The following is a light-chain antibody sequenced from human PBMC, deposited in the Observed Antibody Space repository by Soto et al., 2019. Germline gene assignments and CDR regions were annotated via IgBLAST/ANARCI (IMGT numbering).Light chain of an antibody. CDR1: QSVKSSY. CDR2: GTS. Sequence: EIVLTQSPGNMSVSXGERATLPXRASQSVKSSYLAWYQHKPGQAPRLLIYGTSSRATGIPDRFSGSGSGTDFTLTISRLEPEDFAVYYCQQYGSSITFGQGTRLEI. CDR3: QQYGSSIT. V-gene: IGKV3-20*01. J-gene: IGKJ5*01.